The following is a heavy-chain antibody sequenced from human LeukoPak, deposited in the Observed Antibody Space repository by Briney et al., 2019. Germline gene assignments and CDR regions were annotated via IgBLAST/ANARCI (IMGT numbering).Heavy chain of an antibody. CDR3: TKVRSGSSSWALRVFDY. V-gene: IGHV3-23*01. D-gene: IGHD6-13*01. CDR1: GFTLSSEA. J-gene: IGHJ4*02. CDR2: ISPAGGTT. Sequence: GGSLRLSCAVSGFTLSSEAMGWVRQLPGGGLEWVSTISPAGGTTYYAESMKGRFAISRDNSKSTLYLQMNSLRVEDTAVYYCTKVRSGSSSWALRVFDYWGQGALVTVSS.